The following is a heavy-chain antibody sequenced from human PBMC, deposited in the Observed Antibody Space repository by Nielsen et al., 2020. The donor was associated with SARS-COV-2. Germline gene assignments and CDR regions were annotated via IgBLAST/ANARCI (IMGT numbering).Heavy chain of an antibody. V-gene: IGHV4-31*02. J-gene: IGHJ4*02. CDR3: ARDEGTWADGYYIGGGVVDY. Sequence: VRQMPGKGLEWIGYIYYSGSTYYNPSLKSRVTISVDTSKNQFSLKLSSVTAADTAVYYCARDEGTWADGYYIGGGVVDYWGQGTLVTVSS. CDR2: IYYSGST. D-gene: IGHD3-3*01.